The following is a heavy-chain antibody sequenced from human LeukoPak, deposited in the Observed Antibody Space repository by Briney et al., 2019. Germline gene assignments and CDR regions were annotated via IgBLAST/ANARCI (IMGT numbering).Heavy chain of an antibody. CDR1: GGSISSSSYY. CDR3: ARGPAYYDFWSGYLHNWFDP. D-gene: IGHD3-3*01. V-gene: IGHV4-39*07. J-gene: IGHJ5*02. CDR2: IYYSGST. Sequence: PSETLSLTCTVSGGSISSSSYYWGWIRQPPGKGLEWIGSIYYSGSTYYNPSLKSRVTISVDTSKNQFSLKLSSVTAADTAVYYCARGPAYYDFWSGYLHNWFDPWGQGTLVTVSS.